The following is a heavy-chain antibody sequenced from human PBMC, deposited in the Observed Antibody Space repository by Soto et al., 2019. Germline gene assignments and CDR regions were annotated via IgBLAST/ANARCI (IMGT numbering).Heavy chain of an antibody. CDR1: GFTFSNAW. CDR2: IKSKTDGGTT. V-gene: IGHV3-15*07. CDR3: TTGLGYWFDP. D-gene: IGHD2-2*01. Sequence: QVVESGGDLVKPGGSLRLSCAASGFTFSNAWMHWVRQAPGMGLEWVGRIKSKTDGGTTDFAAPVKGRFTISRDDSKNTVYLQMNSLQTEDTALYYGTTGLGYWFDPWGQGTLVTVSS. J-gene: IGHJ5*02.